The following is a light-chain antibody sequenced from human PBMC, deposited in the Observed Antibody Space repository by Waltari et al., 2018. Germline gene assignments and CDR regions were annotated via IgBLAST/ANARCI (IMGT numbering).Light chain of an antibody. CDR1: QSVSNNY. CDR3: QQYGSLPLT. Sequence: EIVLTQSPGSLSLSPGERATLSCRASQSVSNNYLAWHQQKPGQAPRLLIYGASNRATGIPDRFSGSGSGTDFTLTISRQEPEDFAVYSCQQYGSLPLTFGQGTKLEI. CDR2: GAS. V-gene: IGKV3-20*01. J-gene: IGKJ2*01.